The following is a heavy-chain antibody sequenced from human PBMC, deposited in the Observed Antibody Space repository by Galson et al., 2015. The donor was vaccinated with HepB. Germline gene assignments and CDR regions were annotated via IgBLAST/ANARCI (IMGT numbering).Heavy chain of an antibody. CDR1: GFTFSNYW. D-gene: IGHD2-15*01. Sequence: SLRLSCAASGFTFSNYWMNRVRQAPGKGLEWVANINHDGSDRYYVDSVKGRFTISRDNAKNSLYLQMNSLRAEDTAVYYCARETIDVSCSGGSCYSSSAFDIWGQGTMVTVSS. CDR2: INHDGSDR. V-gene: IGHV3-7*01. J-gene: IGHJ3*02. CDR3: ARETIDVSCSGGSCYSSSAFDI.